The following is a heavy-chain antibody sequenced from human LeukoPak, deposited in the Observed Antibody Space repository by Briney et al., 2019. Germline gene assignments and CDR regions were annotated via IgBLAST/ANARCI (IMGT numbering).Heavy chain of an antibody. Sequence: ASVKVSCKASGYTFTGYYMHWVRQAPGQGLEWMGWINPNSGGTNYAQKFQGRVTMTRDTSISTAYMELSRLRSDDTAVYYCARVEGGGSYSRYYYGMDVWGQGTTVTVS. CDR3: ARVEGGGSYSRYYYGMDV. D-gene: IGHD1-26*01. J-gene: IGHJ6*02. CDR2: INPNSGGT. CDR1: GYTFTGYY. V-gene: IGHV1-2*02.